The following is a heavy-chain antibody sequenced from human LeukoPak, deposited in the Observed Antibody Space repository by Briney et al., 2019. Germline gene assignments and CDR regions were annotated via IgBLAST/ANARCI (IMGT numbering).Heavy chain of an antibody. CDR2: IFYTGNT. CDR3: ARQSSGYYYGWFDP. J-gene: IGHJ5*02. D-gene: IGHD3-22*01. Sequence: SETLSLTCTVSGGSILDSTYYWAWIRQPPGKGLEWIATIFYTGNTHYNPSLKSRATMSVDTVKNQFSLNLNSVTAADTAVYYCARQSSGYYYGWFDPWGQGTLVTVSS. V-gene: IGHV4-39*01. CDR1: GGSILDSTYY.